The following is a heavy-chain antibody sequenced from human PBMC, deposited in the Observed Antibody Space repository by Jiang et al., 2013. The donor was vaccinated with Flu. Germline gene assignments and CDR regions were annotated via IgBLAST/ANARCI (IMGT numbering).Heavy chain of an antibody. CDR1: GGTFSSYS. Sequence: VQLVESGAEVKKPGSSVKVSCQSSGGTFSSYSFNWVRQAPGQGLEWMGGIIPIFGTSNYAQNFQGRVTFSADESTSTAYMELSSLRIEDTAVYYCARDPPFGGYDAAFDVWGQGTMVTVSS. J-gene: IGHJ3*01. V-gene: IGHV1-69*01. CDR3: ARDPPFGGYDAAFDV. CDR2: IIPIFGTS. D-gene: IGHD5-12*01.